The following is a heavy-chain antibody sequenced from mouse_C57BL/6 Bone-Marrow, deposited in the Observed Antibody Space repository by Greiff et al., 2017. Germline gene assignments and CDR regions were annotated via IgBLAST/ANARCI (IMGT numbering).Heavy chain of an antibody. D-gene: IGHD1-1*02. CDR3: ARKGGGYFDY. J-gene: IGHJ2*01. V-gene: IGHV1-81*01. CDR2: IYPRSGNT. CDR1: GYTFTSYG. Sequence: VKLMESGAELARPGASVKLSCKASGYTFTSYGISWVKQRTGQGLEWIGEIYPRSGNTYYNEKFKGKATLTADKSSSTAYMELRSLTSEDSAVYFCARKGGGYFDYWGQGTTLTVSS.